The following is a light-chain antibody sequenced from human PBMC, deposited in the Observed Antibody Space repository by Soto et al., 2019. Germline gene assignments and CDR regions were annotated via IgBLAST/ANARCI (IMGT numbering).Light chain of an antibody. CDR2: GVN. CDR1: SSDVGGYNY. J-gene: IGLJ1*01. Sequence: QSVLTQPRSVSGSPGQSVTISCTGTSSDVGGYNYVSWYQQHPGKAPKLMIYGVNKRPSGVPDRISGSKSGNTASLSISGLQAEDEADYYCCSFAATPPSYVFGSGTKVTVL. V-gene: IGLV2-11*01. CDR3: CSFAATPPSYV.